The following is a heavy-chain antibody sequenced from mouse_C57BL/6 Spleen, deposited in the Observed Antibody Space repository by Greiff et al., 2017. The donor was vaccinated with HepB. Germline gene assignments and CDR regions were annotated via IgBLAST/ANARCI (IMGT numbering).Heavy chain of an antibody. D-gene: IGHD2-4*01. CDR3: ARRRLYYFDY. CDR2: ISSGSSTI. J-gene: IGHJ2*01. Sequence: EVKVEESGGGLVKPGGSLKLSCAASGFTFSDYGMHWVRQAPEKGLEWVAYISSGSSTIYYADTVKGRFTISRDNAKNTLFLQMTSLRSEDTAMYYCARRRLYYFDYWGQGTTLTVSS. CDR1: GFTFSDYG. V-gene: IGHV5-17*01.